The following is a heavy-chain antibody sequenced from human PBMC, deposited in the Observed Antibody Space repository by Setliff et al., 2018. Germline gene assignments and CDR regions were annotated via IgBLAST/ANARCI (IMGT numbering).Heavy chain of an antibody. Sequence: TLSLTCAVYGGSFSGYYWRWIRQPPGKGLEWIGEINHSGSTNYNPSLKSRVTISVDTSKNQFSLKLSSVTAADTAVYYCARSPYVVVTAIPFDYWGQGTLVTVSS. CDR1: GGSFSGYY. D-gene: IGHD2-21*02. CDR2: INHSGST. J-gene: IGHJ4*02. V-gene: IGHV4-34*01. CDR3: ARSPYVVVTAIPFDY.